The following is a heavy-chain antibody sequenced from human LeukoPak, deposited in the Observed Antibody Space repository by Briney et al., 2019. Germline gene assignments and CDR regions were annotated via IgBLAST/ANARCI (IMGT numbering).Heavy chain of an antibody. Sequence: PSETLSLTRTVSGGSISSSSYYWSWIRQPPGKGLEWIGEISHRGRTHYNPSLKGRVTMSVDTSKNQFALEVDSVTAADTAVYYCARIPLYFLEPFDYWGQGILVTVSS. CDR3: ARIPLYFLEPFDY. V-gene: IGHV4-39*06. CDR1: GGSISSSSYY. D-gene: IGHD3-3*01. J-gene: IGHJ4*02. CDR2: ISHRGRT.